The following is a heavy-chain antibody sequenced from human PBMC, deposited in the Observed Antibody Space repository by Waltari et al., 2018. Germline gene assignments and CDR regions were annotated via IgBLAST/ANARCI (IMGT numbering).Heavy chain of an antibody. CDR3: ARDGVAELVYDY. Sequence: EVQLVQSGAGVKKPGESLGIYWKGSGYSFTSYWISWVPQMPGKGLEWIGGIDPSDSYTNYSPSFQGHVTISADKSISTAYLQWSSLKASDTAMYYCARDGVAELVYDYWGQGTLVTVSS. CDR1: GYSFTSYW. D-gene: IGHD6-6*01. J-gene: IGHJ4*02. V-gene: IGHV5-10-1*03. CDR2: IDPSDSYT.